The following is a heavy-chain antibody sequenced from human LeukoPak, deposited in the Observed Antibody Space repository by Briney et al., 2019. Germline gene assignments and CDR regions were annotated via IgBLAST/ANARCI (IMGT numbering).Heavy chain of an antibody. Sequence: GGSLRLSCAASGFTSSDYYMSWIRQAPGKGLEWVSYISSSGSTIYYADSVKGRFTISRDNAKNSLYLQMNSLRAEDTAVYYCARGWQLLAVPLDYWGQGTLVTVSS. CDR1: GFTSSDYY. CDR2: ISSSGSTI. CDR3: ARGWQLLAVPLDY. D-gene: IGHD2-15*01. V-gene: IGHV3-11*01. J-gene: IGHJ4*02.